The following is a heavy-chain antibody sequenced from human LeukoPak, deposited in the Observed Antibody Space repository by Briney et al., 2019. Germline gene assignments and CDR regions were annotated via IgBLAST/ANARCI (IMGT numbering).Heavy chain of an antibody. CDR1: GGSFSGYY. CDR2: INHSGST. CDR3: ARGPGYYDSSGYYSYYFDY. Sequence: SETLSLTCAVYGGSFSGYYWSWIRQPPGKGLEWIGEINHSGSTNYNPSLKSRVTISVDTSKNQFSLELSSVTAADTAVYYCARGPGYYDSSGYYSYYFDYWGQGTLVTVSS. V-gene: IGHV4-34*01. D-gene: IGHD3-22*01. J-gene: IGHJ4*02.